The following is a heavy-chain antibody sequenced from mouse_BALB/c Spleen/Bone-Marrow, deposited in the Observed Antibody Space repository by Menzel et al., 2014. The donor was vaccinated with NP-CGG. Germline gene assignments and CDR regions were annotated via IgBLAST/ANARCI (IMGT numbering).Heavy chain of an antibody. J-gene: IGHJ4*01. CDR1: GYSFXSYW. CDR3: ARDYDGYYAMDY. Sequence: QVQLKQSGAELVRPGASVKLSCKASGYSFXSYWMNWVKQRPGQGLEWIGMIHPPDSETRLNQKFKDKATLTVDKSSSTAYMQLSSPTSEDSAVYYCARDYDGYYAMDYWGQGTSVTVSS. V-gene: IGHV1-61*01. CDR2: IHPPDSET. D-gene: IGHD2-4*01.